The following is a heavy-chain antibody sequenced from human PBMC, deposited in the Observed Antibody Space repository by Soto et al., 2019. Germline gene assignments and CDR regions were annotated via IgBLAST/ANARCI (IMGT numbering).Heavy chain of an antibody. J-gene: IGHJ6*02. V-gene: IGHV3-9*01. Sequence: GGSLRLSCAASGFTFDDYAMHWVRQAPGKGLEWVSGISWNSGSIGYADSVKGRFAISRDNAKNSLYLQMNSLRAEDTALYYCAKDISTWNYYYGMDVWGQGTTVTVSS. CDR2: ISWNSGSI. CDR1: GFTFDDYA. D-gene: IGHD1-1*01. CDR3: AKDISTWNYYYGMDV.